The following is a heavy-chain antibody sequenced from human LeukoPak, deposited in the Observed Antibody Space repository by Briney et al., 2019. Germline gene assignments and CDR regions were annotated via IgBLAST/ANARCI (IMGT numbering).Heavy chain of an antibody. J-gene: IGHJ5*02. Sequence: GESLKISCKATGYAFTNYWIGWVRQMPGKGLEWIGIVYPGDSDTKYSPPFEGQVTISADTSISTAYLQWSRLKASDTAIYYCARHTGAGYCTSSSCYTPFDPWGQGTLVAVSS. CDR1: GYAFTNYW. CDR2: VYPGDSDT. D-gene: IGHD2-2*02. CDR3: ARHTGAGYCTSSSCYTPFDP. V-gene: IGHV5-51*01.